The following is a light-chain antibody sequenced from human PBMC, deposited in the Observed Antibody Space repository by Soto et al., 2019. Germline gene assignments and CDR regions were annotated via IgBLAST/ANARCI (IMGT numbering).Light chain of an antibody. CDR2: EVS. CDR3: SSYRTTSTNV. V-gene: IGLV2-14*01. CDR1: TSDVGTYKY. Sequence: QSVLTQPASVSGSPGQSITISCTGTTSDVGTYKYVSWYQQHPGKAPKLIIYEVSNRPSGVSNRFSGSKSGNTASLTISGLQAEDEADYYCSSYRTTSTNVFGTGTKVTVL. J-gene: IGLJ1*01.